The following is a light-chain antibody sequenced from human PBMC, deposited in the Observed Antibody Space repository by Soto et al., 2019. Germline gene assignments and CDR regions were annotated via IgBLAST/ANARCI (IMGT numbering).Light chain of an antibody. CDR3: QKYDSSPYT. CDR2: GAS. CDR1: QSVNSIY. V-gene: IGKV3-20*01. Sequence: EIVLTQSPGTLSLSPGDRATLSCRASQSVNSIYLAWYQQKPGQAPRLLIYGASIRETGIPDTFSGSGSGTDFTLTISRLEPEDVAVYYCQKYDSSPYTFGQGTKLEIK. J-gene: IGKJ2*01.